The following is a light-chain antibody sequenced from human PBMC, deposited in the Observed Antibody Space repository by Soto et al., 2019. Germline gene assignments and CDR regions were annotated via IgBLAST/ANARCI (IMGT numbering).Light chain of an antibody. CDR3: QQYQT. CDR1: QSVGSSY. CDR2: ATS. Sequence: VLTQSPGTLSLSPGERATLSCRASQSVGSSYLAWYQQKPGQAPRLLIYATSSRATGIPDRISGSGSGTDFTLTISRLETEDFAVYYCQQYQTFGPGTKADIK. V-gene: IGKV3-20*01. J-gene: IGKJ3*01.